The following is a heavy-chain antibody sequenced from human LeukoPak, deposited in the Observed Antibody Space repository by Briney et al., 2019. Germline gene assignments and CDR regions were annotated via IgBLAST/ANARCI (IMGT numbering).Heavy chain of an antibody. CDR1: GFTFSHYG. V-gene: IGHV3-33*06. J-gene: IGHJ4*02. Sequence: PGRSLRLSCETSGFTFSHYGMHWVRQAPGAGLEWVAVIWSDASSTYYADSVKGRFTISRDNSRNTQYLQMSSLRAEDTAVYYCAKDAERGFDYSNSLNYWGQGTLVTVSS. D-gene: IGHD4-11*01. CDR3: AKDAERGFDYSNSLNY. CDR2: IWSDASST.